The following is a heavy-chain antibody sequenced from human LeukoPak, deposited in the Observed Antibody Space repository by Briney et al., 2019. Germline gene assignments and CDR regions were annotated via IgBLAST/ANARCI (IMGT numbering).Heavy chain of an antibody. CDR1: GGSISSYY. J-gene: IGHJ4*02. CDR3: ARDLGDGYNYFFDY. V-gene: IGHV4-59*01. D-gene: IGHD5-24*01. Sequence: PPETRSPTCTVSGGSISSYYWSWVRQPPGKGLEWIGYIYYSGSSNYNRTRQCTVAVCIDTSNNQFNLKLSSVTAADTAVYYCARDLGDGYNYFFDYWGQGTLVTVSS. CDR2: IYYSGSS.